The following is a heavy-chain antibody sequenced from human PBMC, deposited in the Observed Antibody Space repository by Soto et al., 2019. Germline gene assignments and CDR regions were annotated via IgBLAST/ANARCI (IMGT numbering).Heavy chain of an antibody. V-gene: IGHV3-21*01. CDR2: IGGSSGHI. CDR3: AKDRDSSGWYGPFGP. CDR1: GFTFSSYS. Sequence: WGSLRLSCGASGFTFSSYSMVWVRQAPEKGLEWVSSIGGSSGHIYYADSVKGRFTIPRDNSKNTLYLQMNSLRAEDTAVYYCAKDRDSSGWYGPFGPWGQGTLVTVSS. J-gene: IGHJ5*02. D-gene: IGHD6-19*01.